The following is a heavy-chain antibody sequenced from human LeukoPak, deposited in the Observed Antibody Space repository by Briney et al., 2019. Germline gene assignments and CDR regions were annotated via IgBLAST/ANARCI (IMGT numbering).Heavy chain of an antibody. D-gene: IGHD2-2*01. V-gene: IGHV5-51*01. Sequence: GESLKISCQGSGYSFTSYWIGWVRQMPGKGLEWMGIIYPGDSDTRYSPSFQGQVTISADKSISTAYLQWSSLKASDTAMYYCARRGLACSSTSCYAHWFDPWGQGTLVTVSS. J-gene: IGHJ5*02. CDR1: GYSFTSYW. CDR2: IYPGDSDT. CDR3: ARRGLACSSTSCYAHWFDP.